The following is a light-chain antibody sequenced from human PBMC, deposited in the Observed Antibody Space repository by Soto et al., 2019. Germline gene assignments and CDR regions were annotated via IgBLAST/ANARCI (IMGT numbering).Light chain of an antibody. CDR2: STN. CDR1: SGSVSTSYY. V-gene: IGLV8-61*01. CDR3: VLYMGSGISL. Sequence: QAVVTQEPSFSVSPGGTVTLTCGLSSGSVSTSYYPSWYQQTPGQAPRTLIYSTNTRSSGVPDRFSGSILGNKAALTITGAQADDESDYYCVLYMGSGISLCGGGTKLTVL. J-gene: IGLJ2*01.